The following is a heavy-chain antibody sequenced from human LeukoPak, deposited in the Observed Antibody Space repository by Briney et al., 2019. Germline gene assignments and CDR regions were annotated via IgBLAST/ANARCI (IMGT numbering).Heavy chain of an antibody. J-gene: IGHJ3*02. V-gene: IGHV3-23*01. Sequence: GGSLRLSCAVSGFTFSTCAINWVRQAPGKGLEWVSAISGSGSKTFYADSVKGRFTISRDNPKNTLYLQMNSLRPEDTALYYCVKEPRGYSFSFDIWGQGTMVTVSS. CDR2: ISGSGSKT. CDR3: VKEPRGYSFSFDI. CDR1: GFTFSTCA. D-gene: IGHD5-18*01.